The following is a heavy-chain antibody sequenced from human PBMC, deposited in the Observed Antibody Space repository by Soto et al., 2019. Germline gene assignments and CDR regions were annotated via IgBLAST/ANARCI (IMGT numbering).Heavy chain of an antibody. CDR2: LFYTGST. CDR1: GGSISRNIYY. CDR3: AGDGGSPNWFKY. J-gene: IGHJ4*02. Sequence: SETLSLTCTVSGGSISRNIYYWGWIRQPPGKGLEWIGSLFYTGSTYYNPSLKSRVTISVDTSKNQFSLKLTSVTAADTAVYYCAGDGGSPNWFKYWGQGTLVTVSS. V-gene: IGHV4-39*02. D-gene: IGHD2-15*01.